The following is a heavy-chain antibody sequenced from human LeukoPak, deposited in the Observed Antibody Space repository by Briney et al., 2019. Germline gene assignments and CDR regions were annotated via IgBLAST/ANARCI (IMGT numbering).Heavy chain of an antibody. CDR1: GFTFSSYG. CDR2: ISYDGSNK. CDR3: ARVGSGDYYYYGMDV. J-gene: IGHJ6*04. D-gene: IGHD7-27*01. Sequence: GGSLRLSCAASGFTFSSYGMHWVRQAPGKGLEWVAVISYDGSNKYYADSVKGRFTISRDNPKNTLYLQMNSLRAEDTAVYYCARVGSGDYYYYGMDVWGKGTTVTVSS. V-gene: IGHV3-30*03.